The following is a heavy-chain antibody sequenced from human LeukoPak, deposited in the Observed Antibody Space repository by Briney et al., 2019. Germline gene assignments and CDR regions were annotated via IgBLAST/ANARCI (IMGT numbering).Heavy chain of an antibody. CDR3: ARAGAVVDNWFDP. CDR2: INHSGST. Sequence: SETLSLTCAVYGGSFSGYYWSWIRQPPGKGLEWIGEINHSGSTNYNPSLKSRVTISVDTSKNQFSLKLSSVTAADTAVYYCARAGAVVDNWFDPWGQGTLVTVSS. J-gene: IGHJ5*02. CDR1: GGSFSGYY. V-gene: IGHV4-34*01. D-gene: IGHD2-15*01.